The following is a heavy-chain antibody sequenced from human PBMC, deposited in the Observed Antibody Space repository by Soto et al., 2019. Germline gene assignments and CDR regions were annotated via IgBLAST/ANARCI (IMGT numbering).Heavy chain of an antibody. CDR3: ARVRTVTKLYYFDY. D-gene: IGHD4-17*01. Sequence: KPSETLSLTCTVSGGSISSYYWSWIRQPPGKGLEWIGYIYYSGSTNYNPSLKSRVTISVDTSKNQFSLKLSSVTAADTAVYYCARVRTVTKLYYFDYWGQGTLVTVSS. CDR2: IYYSGST. J-gene: IGHJ4*02. V-gene: IGHV4-59*01. CDR1: GGSISSYY.